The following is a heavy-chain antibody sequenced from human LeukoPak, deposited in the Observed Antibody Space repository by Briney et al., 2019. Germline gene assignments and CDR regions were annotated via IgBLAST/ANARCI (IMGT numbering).Heavy chain of an antibody. D-gene: IGHD3-22*01. CDR2: INTNTGNP. CDR3: AREGTNYYDRSGYYLGY. J-gene: IGHJ4*02. CDR1: GYTFTSYG. Sequence: ASVKVSCKASGYTFTSYGMNWVRQAPGQGLEWMGWINTNTGNPTYAQGFTGRFVFSLDTSVSTTYLQISSLKAEDTAVYYCAREGTNYYDRSGYYLGYWGQGTLVTVSS. V-gene: IGHV7-4-1*02.